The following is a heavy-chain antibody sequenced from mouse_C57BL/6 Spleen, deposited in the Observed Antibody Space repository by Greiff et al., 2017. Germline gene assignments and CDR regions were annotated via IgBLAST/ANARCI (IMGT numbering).Heavy chain of an antibody. CDR1: GFTFSDYG. D-gene: IGHD2-12*01. CDR3: ARHYYKHYFAY. V-gene: IGHV5-17*01. J-gene: IGHJ2*01. Sequence: EVHLVESGGGLVKPGGSLKLSCAASGFTFSDYGMHWVRQAPEKGLEWVGYISRGSSTTYYADKVKGRVTISRDNAKNTLYLQMTSLRSEDTAMYYCARHYYKHYFAYWGQGTPLTVSS. CDR2: ISRGSSTT.